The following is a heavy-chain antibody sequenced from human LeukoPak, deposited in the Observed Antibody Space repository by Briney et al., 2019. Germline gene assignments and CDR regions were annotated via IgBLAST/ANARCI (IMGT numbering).Heavy chain of an antibody. CDR3: ARTSGSAYNWFDP. J-gene: IGHJ5*02. D-gene: IGHD1-26*01. CDR2: ISPNSGGT. V-gene: IGHV1-2*02. CDR1: GYTFTGYY. Sequence: PSVKLSCKASGYTFTGYYMHCVPQAPGPALEGMGWISPNSGGTNYTQKFPCRVTMTRHMSIRTPYMELSRLRSDDTPVYYCARTSGSAYNWFDPWGQGTLVTVSS.